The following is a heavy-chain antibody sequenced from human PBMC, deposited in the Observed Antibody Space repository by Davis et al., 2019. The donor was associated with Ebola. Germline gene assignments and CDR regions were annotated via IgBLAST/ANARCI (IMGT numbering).Heavy chain of an antibody. D-gene: IGHD3-3*01. CDR3: ARAGRITIFGVANFDY. CDR2: ISSTGSDI. CDR1: GFSSFA. Sequence: GESLKISCAASGFSSFAMNWVRQAPGKGLEWVSSISSTGSDIYYAGSVRGRFTVSRDNAKNLLYLQMNSLRAEDTAVYYCARAGRITIFGVANFDYWGQGALVTVSS. V-gene: IGHV3-21*01. J-gene: IGHJ4*02.